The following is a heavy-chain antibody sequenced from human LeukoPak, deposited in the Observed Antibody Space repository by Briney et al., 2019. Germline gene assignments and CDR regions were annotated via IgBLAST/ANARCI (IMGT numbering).Heavy chain of an antibody. CDR1: GFTFSSYA. V-gene: IGHV3-23*01. D-gene: IGHD2-2*01. CDR3: AKEGRGYCSSTSCFYFDY. J-gene: IGHJ4*02. CDR2: ISGSGGST. Sequence: GGSLRLSCAASGFTFSSYAMSWVRQAPGKGLEGVSAISGSGGSTYYADSVKGRFTISRDNSKNTLYLQMNSLRAEDTAVYYCAKEGRGYCSSTSCFYFDYWGQGTLATVSS.